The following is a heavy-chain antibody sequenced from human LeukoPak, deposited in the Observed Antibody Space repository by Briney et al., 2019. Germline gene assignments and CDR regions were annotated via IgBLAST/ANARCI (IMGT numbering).Heavy chain of an antibody. V-gene: IGHV3-7*03. D-gene: IGHD3-9*01. CDR2: IKQDGSEK. CDR3: ARDLDPSEAPFGRYFDRLEPPDYGIDV. Sequence: SGGSLRLSCAASGFTFSSYWMSWVRQAPGKGLEWVANIKQDGSEKYYVDSVKGRFTISRDNAKNSLYLQMNSLRAEDTAVYYCARDLDPSEAPFGRYFDRLEPPDYGIDVWGQGTTVTVSS. J-gene: IGHJ6*02. CDR1: GFTFSSYW.